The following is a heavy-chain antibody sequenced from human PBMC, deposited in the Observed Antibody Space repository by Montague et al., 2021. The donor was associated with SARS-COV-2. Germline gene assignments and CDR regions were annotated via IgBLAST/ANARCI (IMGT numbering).Heavy chain of an antibody. CDR2: SYYSGST. Sequence: SETLSLTCTVSGGSISSYYWSWIRQPPGKGLEWIGYSYYSGSTNYNPSLKSRVTISVDTSKNQSSLKLSSVTAADTAAYYCAGQVADFGSGIDYWGQGTLVTVSS. D-gene: IGHD3-3*01. J-gene: IGHJ4*02. V-gene: IGHV4-59*01. CDR3: AGQVADFGSGIDY. CDR1: GGSISSYY.